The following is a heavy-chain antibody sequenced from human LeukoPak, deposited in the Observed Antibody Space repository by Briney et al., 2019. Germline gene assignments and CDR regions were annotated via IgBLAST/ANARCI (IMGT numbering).Heavy chain of an antibody. CDR2: ITGSADRI. V-gene: IGHV3-23*01. CDR3: AKDGSSRGFDI. Sequence: GGSLRLSCAASGFTFSTYAMSWVRQAPGKGLGWVSAITGSADRIYYADSVKGRFTISRDNSKNTLYLQMISLRADDTAIYYCAKDGSSRGFDIWGQGTMVTVSS. CDR1: GFTFSTYA. D-gene: IGHD6-13*01. J-gene: IGHJ3*02.